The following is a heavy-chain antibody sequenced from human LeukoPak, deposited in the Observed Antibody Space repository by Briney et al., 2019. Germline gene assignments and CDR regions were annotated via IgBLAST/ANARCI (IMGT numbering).Heavy chain of an antibody. J-gene: IGHJ3*02. Sequence: GGSLRLSCAASGFTFSSYVMHWVRQAPGKGLEWVTVTSYDGSSKCYADSVKGRFTISRDNSKNTLYLQMNSLRAEDTAVYYCARRPDSLGAFDIWGQGTMVTVSS. CDR2: TSYDGSSK. V-gene: IGHV3-30-3*01. CDR1: GFTFSSYV. CDR3: ARRPDSLGAFDI. D-gene: IGHD7-27*01.